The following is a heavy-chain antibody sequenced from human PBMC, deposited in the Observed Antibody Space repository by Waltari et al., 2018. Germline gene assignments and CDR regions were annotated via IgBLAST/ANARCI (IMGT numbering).Heavy chain of an antibody. J-gene: IGHJ4*02. D-gene: IGHD3-22*01. CDR3: AKESDSTGYFDY. CDR2: LSSTGATT. V-gene: IGHV3-23*01. Sequence: EVQLLESGGGFLQPVGSLRLSCVASGFTFSNYAMNWVRKAPGKGLEWVSLLSSTGATTYYADSVKARFTISRDNSKNTLYLEMHSLRVEDTAIYYCAKESDSTGYFDYWGQGTLVTVSS. CDR1: GFTFSNYA.